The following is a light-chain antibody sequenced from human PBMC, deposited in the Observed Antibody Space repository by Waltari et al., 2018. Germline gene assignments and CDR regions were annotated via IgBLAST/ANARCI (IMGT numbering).Light chain of an antibody. CDR1: QSLLHSNGETF. J-gene: IGKJ4*01. CDR2: EVS. CDR3: MQSLRFPLT. Sequence: DVVMTQTPLSLSVTPGQPASISCKSSQSLLHSNGETFLYWYLQKPGQPPHLLIYEVSHGFSVVSDRCSGGGSETDFTLKSSRVEAEDVGVYYCMQSLRFPLTFGGGTKVEIK. V-gene: IGKV2D-29*01.